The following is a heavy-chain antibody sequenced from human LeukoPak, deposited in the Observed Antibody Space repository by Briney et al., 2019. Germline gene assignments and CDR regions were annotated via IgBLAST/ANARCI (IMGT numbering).Heavy chain of an antibody. CDR1: GYTFTSYG. V-gene: IGHV1-18*01. CDR2: ISAYNGNT. J-gene: IGHJ6*03. CDR3: ARGYSYGFRDYYMDV. D-gene: IGHD5-18*01. Sequence: ASVKVSCKASGYTFTSYGISWVRQAPGQGLEWMGWISAYNGNTNYAQKLQGRVTMTTDTSTSTAYMELRSLRSDDTAVYYCARGYSYGFRDYYMDVWGKGTTVTVSS.